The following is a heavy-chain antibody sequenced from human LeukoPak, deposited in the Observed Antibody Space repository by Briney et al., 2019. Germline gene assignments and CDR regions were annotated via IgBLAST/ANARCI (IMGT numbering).Heavy chain of an antibody. V-gene: IGHV1-3*01. D-gene: IGHD6-19*01. CDR1: GYTFTSYA. J-gene: IGHJ4*02. Sequence: GASVKVPCKASGYTFTSYAIHWVRQAPGQRLEWMGWISAGNGNTKYSQNFQGRVTFISNTSATTAFMELSSLRSEDAAVYYCATRGGYSSGWAYWGQGTLVTVSS. CDR2: ISAGNGNT. CDR3: ATRGGYSSGWAY.